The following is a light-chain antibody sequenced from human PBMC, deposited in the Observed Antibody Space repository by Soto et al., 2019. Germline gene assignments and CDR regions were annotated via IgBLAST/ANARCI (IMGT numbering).Light chain of an antibody. Sequence: DTVLTQSPSTLSLSPGETATLSCRASQSVRSHLAWYQQRPGQPPRLLIYDASYRATGVPLRFSGSGSGTESTLTISSLEYGDSAIYYCQQRSDWSPITFGQGTRLEI. V-gene: IGKV3-11*01. CDR3: QQRSDWSPIT. CDR1: QSVRSH. J-gene: IGKJ5*01. CDR2: DAS.